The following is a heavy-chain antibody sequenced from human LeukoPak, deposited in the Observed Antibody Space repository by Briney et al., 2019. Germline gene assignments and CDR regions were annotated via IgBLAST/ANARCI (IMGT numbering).Heavy chain of an antibody. D-gene: IGHD4-17*01. J-gene: IGHJ4*02. CDR2: IYSGGST. CDR3: ARGDSPDYGDYQHLDY. CDR1: GFTVSSNY. Sequence: PGGSLRLSCAASGFTVSSNYISWVRQAPGKGLEWVSVIYSGGSTYYADSVKGRFTISRDNPKSTVYLQMDSLRAEDTAVYYCARGDSPDYGDYQHLDYWGQGTLVTVSS. V-gene: IGHV3-53*01.